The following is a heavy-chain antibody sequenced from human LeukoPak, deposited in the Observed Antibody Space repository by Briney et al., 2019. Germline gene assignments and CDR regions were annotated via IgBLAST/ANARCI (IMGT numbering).Heavy chain of an antibody. CDR3: ARLYGNYMDV. J-gene: IGHJ6*03. Sequence: HGESLKVSCKGSGYSFTSNWISWMRQMPGKGLEWMGIIYPGDSDTRYSPSFQGQVTISADKSISTAYLQWSSLKASDTAMYYCARLYGNYMDVWGKGTTVTVSS. D-gene: IGHD3-10*01. CDR1: GYSFTSNW. V-gene: IGHV5-51*01. CDR2: IYPGDSDT.